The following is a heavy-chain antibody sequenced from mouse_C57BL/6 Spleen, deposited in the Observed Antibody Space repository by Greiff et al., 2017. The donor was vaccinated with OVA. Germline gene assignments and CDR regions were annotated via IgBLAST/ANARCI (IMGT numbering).Heavy chain of an antibody. V-gene: IGHV1-81*01. CDR1: GYTFTSYG. CDR3: AKEVYYGSSYGGGYFDY. Sequence: QVQLQQSGAELARPGASVKLSCKASGYTFTSYGISWVKQRTGQGLEWIGEIYPRSGNTYYNEKFKGKATLTADKSSSTAYMELRSLTSEDSAVYVCAKEVYYGSSYGGGYFDYWGQGTTLTVSS. J-gene: IGHJ2*01. D-gene: IGHD1-1*01. CDR2: IYPRSGNT.